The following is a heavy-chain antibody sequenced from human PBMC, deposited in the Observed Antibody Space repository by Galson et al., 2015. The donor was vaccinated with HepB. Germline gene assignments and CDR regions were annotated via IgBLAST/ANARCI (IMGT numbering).Heavy chain of an antibody. V-gene: IGHV3-23*01. J-gene: IGHJ4*02. CDR2: ISGSGGST. Sequence: SLRLSCAASGFTFSSSAMSWVRQAPGKGLEWVSAISGSGGSTYYADSVKGRFTISRDNSKNTLYPQMNSLRAEDTAVYYCAKDHMMGATDFDYWGQGTLVTVSS. D-gene: IGHD1-26*01. CDR1: GFTFSSSA. CDR3: AKDHMMGATDFDY.